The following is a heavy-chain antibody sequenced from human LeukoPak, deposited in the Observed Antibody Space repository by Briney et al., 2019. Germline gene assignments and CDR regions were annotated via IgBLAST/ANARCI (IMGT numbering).Heavy chain of an antibody. Sequence: GGSLRLSCAASGFTFSSYAMSWVRQAPGKGLEWVSGINWNGGSTGYADSVKGRFTISRDNSKNTLYLQMNSLRAEDTAVYYCAKDGPYYDFWSGYTQPVYYFDYWGQGTLVTVSS. D-gene: IGHD3-3*01. V-gene: IGHV3-20*04. J-gene: IGHJ4*02. CDR2: INWNGGST. CDR1: GFTFSSYA. CDR3: AKDGPYYDFWSGYTQPVYYFDY.